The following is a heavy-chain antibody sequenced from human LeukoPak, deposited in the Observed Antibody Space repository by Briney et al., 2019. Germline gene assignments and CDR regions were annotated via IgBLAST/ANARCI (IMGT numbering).Heavy chain of an antibody. D-gene: IGHD2-2*02. CDR2: IYHSGST. CDR1: GYSISSGYY. J-gene: IGHJ4*02. CDR3: ARALGYCSSTSCYTPIDY. Sequence: SETLSLTCAVSGYSISSGYYWGWIRQPPGKGLEWIGSIYHSGSTYYNPSLKSRVTISVDTSKNQFSLKLSSVTAADTAVYYCARALGYCSSTSCYTPIDYWGLGTLVTVSS. V-gene: IGHV4-38-2*01.